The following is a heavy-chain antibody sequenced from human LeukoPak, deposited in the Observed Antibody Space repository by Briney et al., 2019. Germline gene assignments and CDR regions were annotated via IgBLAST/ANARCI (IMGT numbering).Heavy chain of an antibody. CDR1: GFTFSSYA. V-gene: IGHV3-30-3*01. CDR2: ISYDGSNK. CDR3: ATAPYDFWSGYLDY. Sequence: PGGSLRLSCAASGFTFSSYAMHWVRQAPGKGLEWVAVISYDGSNKYYADSVKGRFTISRDNSKNTLYLQMNSLRAEDTALYYCATAPYDFWSGYLDYWGQGTLVTVSS. D-gene: IGHD3-3*01. J-gene: IGHJ4*02.